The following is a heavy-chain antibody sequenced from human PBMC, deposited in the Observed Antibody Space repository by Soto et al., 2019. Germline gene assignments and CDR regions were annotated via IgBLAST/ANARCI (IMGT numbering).Heavy chain of an antibody. CDR3: AKDDYYYYMDV. CDR1: GFTFSSYA. Sequence: EVKQLESGGGLVQPGGSLGLSCAASGFTFSSYAMSWLRQAPGKGLEWVSAISGSGGSTYYADSVKGRFTISRDNSKNTLYLQMNSLRAEDTAVYYCAKDDYYYYMDVWGKGTTVTVSS. V-gene: IGHV3-23*01. CDR2: ISGSGGST. J-gene: IGHJ6*03.